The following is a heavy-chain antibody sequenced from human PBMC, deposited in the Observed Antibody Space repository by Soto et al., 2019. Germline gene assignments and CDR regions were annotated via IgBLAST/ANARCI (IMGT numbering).Heavy chain of an antibody. V-gene: IGHV1-3*01. Sequence: QAHLVQSGAEVKMPGDPVQVSCKASGFVSSNYNFHWVRQAPGQSLERMGRINAGNGNTQYSQNFQGRVTFTSDASARTAFMELTNLRFEDRAMYYCASDYGSNWRLWGQGTLVSVSS. J-gene: IGHJ4*02. CDR1: GFVSSNYN. CDR3: ASDYGSNWRL. CDR2: INAGNGNT. D-gene: IGHD6-19*01.